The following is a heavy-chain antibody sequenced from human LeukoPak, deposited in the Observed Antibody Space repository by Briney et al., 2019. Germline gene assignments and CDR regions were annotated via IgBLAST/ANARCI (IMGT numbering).Heavy chain of an antibody. CDR3: ARGIGGSGNYRFYFDY. CDR2: ISSSSSTI. Sequence: GGSLRLSCAASGFTFSSYSMNWVRQAPGKGLEWVSYISSSSSTIYYADSVKGRFTISRDNAKNSLYLQMNSLRAEDTAVYYCARGIGGSGNYRFYFDYWGQGTLVTVSS. V-gene: IGHV3-48*01. J-gene: IGHJ4*02. D-gene: IGHD3-10*01. CDR1: GFTFSSYS.